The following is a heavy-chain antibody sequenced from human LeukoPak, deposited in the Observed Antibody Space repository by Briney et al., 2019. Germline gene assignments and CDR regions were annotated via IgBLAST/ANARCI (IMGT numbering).Heavy chain of an antibody. D-gene: IGHD3-10*01. J-gene: IGHJ3*02. V-gene: IGHV3-23*01. CDR2: ISGSGGST. CDR3: AKRYLDYYGSRSSPRRLLDI. Sequence: PGGSLRLSCAASGLTFSSYARSWVRQAPGKGLEWVSAISGSGGSTYYADSVKGRFTISRDNSKNTLYLQITSLTAEDPAVYYCAKRYLDYYGSRSSPRRLLDIWGQGTMVTVSS. CDR1: GLTFSSYA.